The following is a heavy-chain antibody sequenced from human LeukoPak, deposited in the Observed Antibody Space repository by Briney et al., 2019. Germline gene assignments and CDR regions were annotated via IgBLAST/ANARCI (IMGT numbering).Heavy chain of an antibody. V-gene: IGHV3-7*01. CDR3: ARDETRRIDY. CDR1: GFTFSNYW. CDR2: IKEDGSEK. J-gene: IGHJ4*02. Sequence: PGGSLRLSCAASGFTFSNYWMTWVRQAPGKGLEWVANIKEDGSEKYYVDSVKGRFTISKDNAQNSLYLQMNSLRVEDTAVYYCARDETRRIDYWGQGTLVTVSS.